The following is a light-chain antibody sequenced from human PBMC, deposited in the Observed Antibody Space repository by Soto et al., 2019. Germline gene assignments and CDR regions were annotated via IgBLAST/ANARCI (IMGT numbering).Light chain of an antibody. CDR1: SXDIDAYNY. CDR2: DVS. V-gene: IGLV2-14*01. Sequence: QSVLTKPASVSGSPGQSITISCTGTSXDIDAYNYVSWYQQHPGKAPKLMIYDVSNRPSGISNRFSGSKSGNTASLTISGLQAEDEADYYCGSYTTSSNYVFGTGTNVTVL. J-gene: IGLJ1*01. CDR3: GSYTTSSNYV.